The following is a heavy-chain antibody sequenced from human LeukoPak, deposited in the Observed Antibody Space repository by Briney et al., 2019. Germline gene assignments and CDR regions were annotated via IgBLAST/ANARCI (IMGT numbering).Heavy chain of an antibody. D-gene: IGHD2-2*01. CDR2: ISAYNGNT. V-gene: IGHV1-18*01. CDR3: AREGPTCSSTSCYVGVEYYFDY. CDR1: GYTFTSYG. Sequence: ASVKVSCKASGYTFTSYGISWVRQAPGQGLEWMGWISAYNGNTNYAQKLQGRVTMTTDTSTSTAYMELRSLRSDDTAVYYCAREGPTCSSTSCYVGVEYYFDYWGQGTLVTVSS. J-gene: IGHJ4*02.